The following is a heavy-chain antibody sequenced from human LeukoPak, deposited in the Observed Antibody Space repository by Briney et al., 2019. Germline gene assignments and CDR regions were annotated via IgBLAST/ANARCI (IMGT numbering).Heavy chain of an antibody. CDR1: GGSISTYY. D-gene: IGHD3-16*02. Sequence: TLSLTCTVSGGSISTYYWSWIRQPPGKALEWLARIDWDDDKFYSTSLKTRLTISKDTSKNQVVLTMTNMDPVDTATYYCARTKHHYDYVWGSYRYSAFFDYWGQGTLVTVSS. J-gene: IGHJ4*02. CDR2: IDWDDDK. CDR3: ARTKHHYDYVWGSYRYSAFFDY. V-gene: IGHV2-70*04.